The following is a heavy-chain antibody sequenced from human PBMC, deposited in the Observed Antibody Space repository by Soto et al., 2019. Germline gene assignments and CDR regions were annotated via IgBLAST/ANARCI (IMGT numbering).Heavy chain of an antibody. CDR1: GFSLTTGKMG. J-gene: IGHJ6*02. CDR3: ARMNVGPYRCYCAMDV. Sequence: SGPTLVNPTETLTLTCTVSGFSLTTGKMGVSWIRQPPGKALEWLAHIFSDNERSYGTSLRGRLTISKDASGSQVVLSMTNVDPVDTAAYYCARMNVGPYRCYCAMDVWGQGTTVTVSS. CDR2: IFSDNER. V-gene: IGHV2-26*01. D-gene: IGHD1-1*01.